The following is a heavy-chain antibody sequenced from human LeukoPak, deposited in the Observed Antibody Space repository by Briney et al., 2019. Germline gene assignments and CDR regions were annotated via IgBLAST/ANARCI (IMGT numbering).Heavy chain of an antibody. V-gene: IGHV3-21*05. CDR1: GFTSTNYD. Sequence: GGSLRLSCAASGFTSTNYDMHWIRQAPGKGLEWLSYISRGGESISYADSVKGRFTNSRDNTKNSLYLQMNSLRAEDTAVYYCASGHYDYVWGSISPTNYFDYWGQGTLVTVSS. D-gene: IGHD3-16*01. CDR3: ASGHYDYVWGSISPTNYFDY. CDR2: ISRGGESI. J-gene: IGHJ4*02.